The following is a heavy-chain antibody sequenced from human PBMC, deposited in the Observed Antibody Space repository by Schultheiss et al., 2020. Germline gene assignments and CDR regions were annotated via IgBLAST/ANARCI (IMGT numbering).Heavy chain of an antibody. CDR2: INPNSGVA. J-gene: IGHJ3*01. Sequence: ASVKVSCKASGYTFTSYGSSWVRQAPGQGLEWMGRINPNSGVANYAQKFQGRVTMTRDTSISTAYMEVMRLTFDDTVVYYCARGRGTFDGFDFWGQGTRVTVSS. D-gene: IGHD1-1*01. CDR3: ARGRGTFDGFDF. CDR1: GYTFTSYG. V-gene: IGHV1-2*05.